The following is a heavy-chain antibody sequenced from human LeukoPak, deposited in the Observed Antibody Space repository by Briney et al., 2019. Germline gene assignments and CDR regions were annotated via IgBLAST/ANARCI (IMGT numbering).Heavy chain of an antibody. D-gene: IGHD2-2*01. V-gene: IGHV4-34*01. CDR3: AREGVVVVPAAMGPNLFDP. Sequence: SETLSLTCAVYGGSFSGYYWSWIRQPPGKGLEWIGEINHSGSTNYNPSLKSRVTISVDTSKNQFSLKLSSVTAADTAVYYCAREGVVVVPAAMGPNLFDPWGQGTLVTVSS. J-gene: IGHJ5*02. CDR2: INHSGST. CDR1: GGSFSGYY.